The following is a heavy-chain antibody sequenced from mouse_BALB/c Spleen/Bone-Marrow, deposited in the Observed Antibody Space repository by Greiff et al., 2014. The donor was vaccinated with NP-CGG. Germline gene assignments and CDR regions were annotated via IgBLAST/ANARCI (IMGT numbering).Heavy chain of an antibody. CDR2: INPSNGRT. Sequence: QVQLKESGAELVKPGASVKLSCKASGYTFTSYWMQWVKQRPGQGLEWIGEINPSNGRTNYNEKFKSKATLTVDKSSSTAYMQLSSLTSEDSAVYYCARKYYGSSYVWYFDVWGAGTTVTVSS. J-gene: IGHJ1*01. CDR3: ARKYYGSSYVWYFDV. D-gene: IGHD1-1*01. V-gene: IGHV1S81*02. CDR1: GYTFTSYW.